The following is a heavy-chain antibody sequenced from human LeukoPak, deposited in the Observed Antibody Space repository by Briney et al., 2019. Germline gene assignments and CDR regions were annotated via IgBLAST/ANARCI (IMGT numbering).Heavy chain of an antibody. CDR3: ARDLGVFGEDDY. V-gene: IGHV3-48*03. D-gene: IGHD3-10*02. CDR1: GFTFSSYE. CDR2: ISSSGSTI. J-gene: IGHJ4*02. Sequence: GGSLRLSCAASGFTFSSYEMNWVRQAPGKGLEWVSYISSSGSTIYYADSVKGRFTISRDNAKNSLYLQMNSLRAEDTAVYYCARDLGVFGEDDYWGQGTLVSVSS.